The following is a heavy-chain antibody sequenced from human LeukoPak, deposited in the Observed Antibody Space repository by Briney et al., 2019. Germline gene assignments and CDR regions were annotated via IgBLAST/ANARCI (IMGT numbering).Heavy chain of an antibody. Sequence: SETLSLTCTDSGGSISSYYWSWIRQPPGKGLEWIGYIYYSGSTNYNPSLKSRVTISVDTSKNQFSLKLSSVTAADTAVYYCAREGAIGYGDYVTDYWGQGTLVTASS. CDR2: IYYSGST. J-gene: IGHJ4*02. CDR3: AREGAIGYGDYVTDY. CDR1: GGSISSYY. V-gene: IGHV4-59*01. D-gene: IGHD4-17*01.